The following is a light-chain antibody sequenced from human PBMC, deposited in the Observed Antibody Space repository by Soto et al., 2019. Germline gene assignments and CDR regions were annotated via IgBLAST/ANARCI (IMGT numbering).Light chain of an antibody. CDR2: KAS. CDR3: QQYNGDST. V-gene: IGKV1-5*03. J-gene: IGKJ4*01. CDR1: QSVSRW. Sequence: DIPMTQSPSTLSASVGDRVTITCRASQSVSRWLAWYQQKPGKAPNLLIYKASNLQSGVPSRFSGSGSWTEFTLAIRSLQPDDFATYYCQQYNGDSTFGGGTKVEIK.